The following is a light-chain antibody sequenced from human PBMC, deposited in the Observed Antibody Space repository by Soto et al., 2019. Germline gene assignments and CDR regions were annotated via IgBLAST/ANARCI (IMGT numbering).Light chain of an antibody. CDR1: QGIRND. CDR3: LQDYNYPWT. Sequence: AIQMTQSPSSLSASVGDRVTITCRASQGIRNDLGWYQQKPGKAPKLLIYAASSLQSGVPSSFSGSGSGTDFPLTISSLPPEDFATYYCLQDYNYPWTFGQGTKVDIK. CDR2: AAS. J-gene: IGKJ1*01. V-gene: IGKV1-6*01.